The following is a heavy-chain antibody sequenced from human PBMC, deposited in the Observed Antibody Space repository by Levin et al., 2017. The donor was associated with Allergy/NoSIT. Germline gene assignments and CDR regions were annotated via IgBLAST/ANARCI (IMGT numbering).Heavy chain of an antibody. CDR1: GFTFSSYA. D-gene: IGHD6-13*01. CDR3: AKEGTEVSSWYQPYYYYGMDV. Sequence: GESLKISCAASGFTFSSYAMSWVRQAPGKGLEWVSAISGSGGSTYYADSVKGRFTISRDNSKNTLYLQMNSLRAEDTAVYYCAKEGTEVSSWYQPYYYYGMDVWGQGTTVTVSS. V-gene: IGHV3-23*01. CDR2: ISGSGGST. J-gene: IGHJ6*02.